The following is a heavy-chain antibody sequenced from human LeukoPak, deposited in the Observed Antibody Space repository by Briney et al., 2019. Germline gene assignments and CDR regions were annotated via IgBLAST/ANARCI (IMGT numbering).Heavy chain of an antibody. D-gene: IGHD6-13*01. J-gene: IGHJ6*03. CDR2: INHSGST. V-gene: IGHV4-34*01. CDR3: ARGGGYDSSWSHSYYYSYMDV. CDR1: GGPFNGYY. Sequence: SETLSLTCAVYGGPFNGYYWSWIRQPPGKGLEWIGEINHSGSTNYNPSLKSRVTLLIDTSKKQFPLSLRSLTASDTALYFCARGGGYDSSWSHSYYYSYMDVWGKGTTVTVSS.